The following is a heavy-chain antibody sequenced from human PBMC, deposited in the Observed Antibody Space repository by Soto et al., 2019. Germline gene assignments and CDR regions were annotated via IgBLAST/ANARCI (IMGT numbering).Heavy chain of an antibody. V-gene: IGHV3-23*01. Sequence: GGSLILSCTAPGFRIANYAMNWVRQAPGKGLEWVSAISGSGGSTYYADSVKGRFTISRDNSKNTLYLQMNSLRAEDTAVYYCAKDLEGSPVAQNGMDVWGQGTTVTVS. D-gene: IGHD6-19*01. CDR3: AKDLEGSPVAQNGMDV. CDR2: ISGSGGST. CDR1: GFRIANYA. J-gene: IGHJ6*02.